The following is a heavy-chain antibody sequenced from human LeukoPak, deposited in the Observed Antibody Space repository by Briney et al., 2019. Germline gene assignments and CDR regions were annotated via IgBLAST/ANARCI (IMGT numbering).Heavy chain of an antibody. CDR1: GFTVSSNY. CDR3: ARATTTRTRFDY. V-gene: IGHV3-53*01. Sequence: PGGSLRLSCAASGFTVSSNYMSWVRQAPGKGLEWVSVIYSGGSTYYADSAKGRFTISRDNSKNTLYLQMNSLRDEDTAVYFCARATTTRTRFDYWGQGTLVTVSS. J-gene: IGHJ4*02. D-gene: IGHD4-17*01. CDR2: IYSGGST.